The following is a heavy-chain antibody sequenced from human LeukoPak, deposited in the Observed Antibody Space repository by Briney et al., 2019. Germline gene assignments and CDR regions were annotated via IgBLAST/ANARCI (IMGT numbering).Heavy chain of an antibody. CDR2: IYPGDSDT. CDR1: GFSFTSYW. Sequence: GESLKISCKGSGFSFTSYWIGWVRQMPGKGLEWMGIIYPGDSDTRYSPSFQGQVTISADKSISTAYLQWSSLKASDTAMYYCARRYMRKDYYGSGSYPDYFDYWGQGTLVTVSS. V-gene: IGHV5-51*01. J-gene: IGHJ4*02. D-gene: IGHD3-10*01. CDR3: ARRYMRKDYYGSGSYPDYFDY.